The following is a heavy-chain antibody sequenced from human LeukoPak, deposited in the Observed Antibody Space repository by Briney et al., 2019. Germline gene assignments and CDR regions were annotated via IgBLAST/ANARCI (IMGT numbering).Heavy chain of an antibody. J-gene: IGHJ6*03. CDR1: GGSISSSSYY. V-gene: IGHV4-39*07. CDR3: ARELTVTEGFYYYYYYMDV. D-gene: IGHD4-11*01. Sequence: SETLSLTCTVSGGSISSSSYYWGWIRQPPGKGLERIGSIYYSGSTYYNPSLKSRVTISVDTSKNQVSLKLSSVTAAADTAIYYCARELTVTEGFYYYYYYMDVWGKGTTVTVSS. CDR2: IYYSGST.